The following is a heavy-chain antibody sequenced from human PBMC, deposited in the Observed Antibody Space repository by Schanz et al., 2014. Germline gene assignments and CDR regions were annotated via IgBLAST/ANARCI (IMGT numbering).Heavy chain of an antibody. CDR3: ARDSLRGATGGYGMDV. D-gene: IGHD2-8*02. Sequence: VQLLESGGGLVRPGGSLRLSCAASGFTFSNYAMSWVRQPPGKGLEWIGEIYHSGNTNYNASLKSRVTISVDKSKNQFSLKVRSVTAADTAVYYCARDSLRGATGGYGMDVWGQGTTVTVSS. V-gene: IGHV4-4*02. CDR1: GFTFSNYAM. CDR2: IYHSGNT. J-gene: IGHJ6*02.